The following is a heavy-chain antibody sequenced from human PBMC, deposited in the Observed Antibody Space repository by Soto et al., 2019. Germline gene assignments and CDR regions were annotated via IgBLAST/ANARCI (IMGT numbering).Heavy chain of an antibody. J-gene: IGHJ3*01. V-gene: IGHV3-11*01. D-gene: IGHD3-3*01. CDR2: IGPSGDTI. CDR1: GFTFSDCS. Sequence: GGSLRLSCAASGFTFSDCSMTWVRQAPGKGLEWIAYIGPSGDTIYYTDSVKGRFTISRDNAKNSLFLQMNSLRAEDSAVYYCARGYYDFWSGYHDAFDLWGQGTMVTVSS. CDR3: ARGYYDFWSGYHDAFDL.